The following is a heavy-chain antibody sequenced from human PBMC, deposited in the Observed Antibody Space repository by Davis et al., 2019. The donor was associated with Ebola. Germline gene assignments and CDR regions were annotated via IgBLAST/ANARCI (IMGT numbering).Heavy chain of an antibody. D-gene: IGHD2-15*01. J-gene: IGHJ3*01. CDR1: GFTSSTYT. CDR2: ISSNNVYI. CDR3: ARLRHCSGGSCHSLFLDAFDL. V-gene: IGHV3-21*01. Sequence: PGGSLRLSCAASGFTSSTYTMIWVRQAPGKGLEWVSFISSNNVYIYYADSVKGRFTISRDTAKNSVYLQMDGLRVEDTAVYYCARLRHCSGGSCHSLFLDAFDLWGQGTMVTVSS.